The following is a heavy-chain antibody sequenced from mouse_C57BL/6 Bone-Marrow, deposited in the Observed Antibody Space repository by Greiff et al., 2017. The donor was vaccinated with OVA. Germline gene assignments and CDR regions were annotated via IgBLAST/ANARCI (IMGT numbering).Heavy chain of an antibody. CDR2: ISYSGST. V-gene: IGHV3-8*01. Sequence: DVKLQESGPGLAKPSQTLSLTCSVTGYSITSDYWNWIRKFPGNKLEYMGYISYSGSTYYNPSLKSRISITRDTSKNQYYLQLNSVTTEDTATYYCARVPNYYGSSYDWYFDVWGTGTTVTVSS. CDR1: GYSITSDY. CDR3: ARVPNYYGSSYDWYFDV. D-gene: IGHD1-1*01. J-gene: IGHJ1*03.